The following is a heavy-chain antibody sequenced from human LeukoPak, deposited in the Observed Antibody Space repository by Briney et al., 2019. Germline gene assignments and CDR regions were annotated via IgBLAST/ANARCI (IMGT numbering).Heavy chain of an antibody. J-gene: IGHJ5*02. CDR2: INHSGST. CDR3: ARVPDFDLKWFDP. V-gene: IGHV4-34*01. CDR1: GFSFSGYY. Sequence: PSETLSLTCSVYGFSFSGYYWSWIRQPPGKGLECVGEINHSGSTNYNPSLKSRVTISVDTSKNQFSLKLSSVTAADSAVYYCARVPDFDLKWFDPWGQGTLVTVSS.